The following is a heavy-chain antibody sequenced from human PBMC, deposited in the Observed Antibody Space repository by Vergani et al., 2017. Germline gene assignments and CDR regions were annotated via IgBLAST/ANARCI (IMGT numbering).Heavy chain of an antibody. V-gene: IGHV3-73*01. J-gene: IGHJ4*02. D-gene: IGHD4-17*01. CDR2: IRSKANSYAT. Sequence: EVQLVESGGGLVQPGGSLKLSCAASGFTFSGSAMHWVRQASGKGLEWVGRIRSKANSYATAYAASVKGRFTISRDDSKNTAYLQMNSLKTEDTAVYYCARGGLTVTTLLVDWGQGTLVTVSS. CDR1: GFTFSGSA. CDR3: ARGGLTVTTLLVD.